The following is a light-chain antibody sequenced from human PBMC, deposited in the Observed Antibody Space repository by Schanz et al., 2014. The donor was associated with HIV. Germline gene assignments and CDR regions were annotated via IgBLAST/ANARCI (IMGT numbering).Light chain of an antibody. CDR1: QSVSSSY. J-gene: IGKJ1*01. CDR3: QQYNNWPQT. CDR2: NAS. V-gene: IGKV3-20*01. Sequence: EIVLTQSPGTLSLSPGERATLSCRASQSVSSSYLAWYQQKPGQAPRLLIYNASNRATGIPARFSGSGSGTDFTLTISSLQSEDFAVYYCQQYNNWPQTFGQGTKVEIK.